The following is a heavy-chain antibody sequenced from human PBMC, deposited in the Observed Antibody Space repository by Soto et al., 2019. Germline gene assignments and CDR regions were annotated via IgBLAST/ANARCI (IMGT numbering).Heavy chain of an antibody. Sequence: ASVKVSCKASGYTFTSYAMHWVRQAPGQRLEWMGWINAGNGNTKYSQKFQGRVTITRDTSASTAYMELSSLRSEDTAVYYCARDRFPSYSSSWLVHFDYWGQGTLVTVSS. D-gene: IGHD6-13*01. CDR3: ARDRFPSYSSSWLVHFDY. CDR1: GYTFTSYA. CDR2: INAGNGNT. J-gene: IGHJ4*02. V-gene: IGHV1-3*01.